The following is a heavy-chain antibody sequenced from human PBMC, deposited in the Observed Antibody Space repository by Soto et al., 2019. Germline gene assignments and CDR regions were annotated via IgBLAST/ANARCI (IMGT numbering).Heavy chain of an antibody. V-gene: IGHV1-69*01. Sequence: QVQLVQSGAEVRKPGSSVKVSCKASGGTFSRHAISWVRQAPGQGLEWMGGIIPLFGKANHAQKFQGRVTIIADESKSTAYMELSSLRSEDTAIYYCARGWGYDSSDYYYAYWGQGTLVIVSS. J-gene: IGHJ4*02. CDR2: IIPLFGKA. CDR1: GGTFSRHA. CDR3: ARGWGYDSSDYYYAY. D-gene: IGHD3-22*01.